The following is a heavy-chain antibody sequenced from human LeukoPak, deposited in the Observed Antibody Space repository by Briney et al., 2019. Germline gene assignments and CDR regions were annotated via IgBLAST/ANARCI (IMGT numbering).Heavy chain of an antibody. D-gene: IGHD3-3*01. CDR1: GYTFTSYG. CDR2: ISAYNGNT. V-gene: IGHV1-18*01. CDR3: APSRLGVADHYFDY. Sequence: ASVKVSCKASGYTFTSYGISWVRQAPGQGLEWMGWISAYNGNTNYAQKLQGRVTMTEDTSTDTAYMELSSLRSEDTAVYYCAPSRLGVADHYFDYWGQGTLVTVSS. J-gene: IGHJ4*02.